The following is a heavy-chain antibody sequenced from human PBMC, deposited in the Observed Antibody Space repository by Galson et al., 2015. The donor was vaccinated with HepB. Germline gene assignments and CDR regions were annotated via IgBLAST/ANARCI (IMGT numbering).Heavy chain of an antibody. J-gene: IGHJ4*02. V-gene: IGHV4-61*02. D-gene: IGHD3-22*01. CDR2: IYTSGST. Sequence: TLSLTCTVSGGSISSGSYYWSWIRQPAGKGLEWIGRIYTSGSTNYNPSLKSRVTMSVDTSKNQFSLRLSSVTAADTAMYYCARARNYYDSSGYYSGDYFDYWGQGTLVTVSS. CDR3: ARARNYYDSSGYYSGDYFDY. CDR1: GGSISSGSYY.